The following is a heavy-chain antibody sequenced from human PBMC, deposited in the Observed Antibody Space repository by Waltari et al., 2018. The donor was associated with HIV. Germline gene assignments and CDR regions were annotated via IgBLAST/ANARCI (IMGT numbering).Heavy chain of an antibody. V-gene: IGHV1-2*06. CDR2: INTNSGGT. J-gene: IGHJ4*02. D-gene: IGHD2-21*01. CDR1: GYTFTDYY. CDR3: ARGGRSIVEAKGSLDY. Sequence: QSGAEVRKPGASVKVSCKASGYTFTDYYLYWVRQAPGQGLEWMGRINTNSGGTKSAQKFLGRVTVTRDTSISTAYMELSTLRSDDTAVYYCARGGRSIVEAKGSLDYWGPGTLVTVSS.